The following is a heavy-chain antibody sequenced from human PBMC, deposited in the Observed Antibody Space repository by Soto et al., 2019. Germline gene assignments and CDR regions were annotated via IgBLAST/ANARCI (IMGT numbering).Heavy chain of an antibody. J-gene: IGHJ3*02. CDR2: IYYSGST. CDR1: VGSISSGGYY. D-gene: IGHD3-10*01. CDR3: ARDVLWFYDFDI. Sequence: TLSLTCTVSVGSISSGGYYWSWIRQHPGKGLEWIGYIYYSGSTYYNPSLKSRVTISVDTSKNQFSLKLSSVTAADTAVYYCARDVLWFYDFDIWGQGTLVPVSS. V-gene: IGHV4-31*03.